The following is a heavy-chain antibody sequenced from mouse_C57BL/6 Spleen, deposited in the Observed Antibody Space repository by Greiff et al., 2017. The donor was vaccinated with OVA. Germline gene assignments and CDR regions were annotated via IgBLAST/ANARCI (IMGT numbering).Heavy chain of an antibody. Sequence: VQLQQSGAELARPGASVKLSCKASGYTFTSYGISWVKQRTGQGLEWIGEIYPRSGNTYYNEKFKGKATLTADKSSSTAYMELRSLTSEDSAVYFCARGDYYDYAYAMDYWGQGTSVTVSS. CDR3: ARGDYYDYAYAMDY. CDR1: GYTFTSYG. CDR2: IYPRSGNT. V-gene: IGHV1-81*01. D-gene: IGHD2-4*01. J-gene: IGHJ4*01.